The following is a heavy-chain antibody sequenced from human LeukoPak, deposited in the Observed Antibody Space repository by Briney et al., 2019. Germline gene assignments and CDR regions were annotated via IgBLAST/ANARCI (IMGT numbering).Heavy chain of an antibody. V-gene: IGHV4-4*07. CDR2: IQTSGST. D-gene: IGHD3-10*01. Sequence: PTETLSLTCSVYGRSISCYYWSWIPRPAGRGLEWIGRIQTSGSTNYNPSLKGRVSMSADTSKSQVSLKLSSVTAADTAVYYCARDLYYCASGSDPHFDYWGQGTLVTVSS. CDR1: GRSISCYY. J-gene: IGHJ4*02. CDR3: ARDLYYCASGSDPHFDY.